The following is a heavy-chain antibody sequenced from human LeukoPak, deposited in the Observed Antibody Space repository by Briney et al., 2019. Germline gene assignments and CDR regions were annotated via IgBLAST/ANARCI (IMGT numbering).Heavy chain of an antibody. Sequence: PSQTLSLTCTVSGGSISSGSYYWSWIRQPAGKGLEWIGRIYTSGSTNYNPSLKSRVTISVDTSKNQFSLKLGSVTAADTAVYYCASQYYYGSGSYSWGQGTLVTVSS. CDR1: GGSISSGSYY. D-gene: IGHD3-10*01. CDR2: IYTSGST. J-gene: IGHJ5*02. CDR3: ASQYYYGSGSYS. V-gene: IGHV4-61*02.